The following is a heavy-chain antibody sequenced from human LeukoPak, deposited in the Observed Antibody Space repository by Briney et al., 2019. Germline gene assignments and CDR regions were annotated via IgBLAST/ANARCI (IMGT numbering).Heavy chain of an antibody. CDR2: ISGSGGST. D-gene: IGHD2-2*01. J-gene: IGHJ4*02. V-gene: IGHV3-23*01. Sequence: PGGSLRLSCAASGFTFSSYAMSWVRQAPGKGLEWVSAISGSGGSTYYADSVKGRFTISRDNSKNTLHLQMNSLRAEDTAVYYCAKSGPAAPLRAPKDYWGQGTLVTVSS. CDR3: AKSGPAAPLRAPKDY. CDR1: GFTFSSYA.